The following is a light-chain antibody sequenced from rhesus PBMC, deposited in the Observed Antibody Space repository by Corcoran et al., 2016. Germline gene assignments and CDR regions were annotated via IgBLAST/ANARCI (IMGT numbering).Light chain of an antibody. Sequence: EIVMTQSPATLALSPGERATLSCRASQSVSSYLAWYQQKPGQAPRLLLYGASSRATGIPDRCSGRGSETDYHFTINRLQSEDLATYYCRHSSGTPLTFGGGTKVEIK. V-gene: IGKV3S9*01. CDR1: QSVSSY. J-gene: IGKJ4*01. CDR3: RHSSGTPLT. CDR2: GAS.